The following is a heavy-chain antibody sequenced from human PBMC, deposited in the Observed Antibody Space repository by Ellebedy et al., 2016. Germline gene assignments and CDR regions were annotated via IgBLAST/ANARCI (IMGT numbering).Heavy chain of an antibody. D-gene: IGHD3-9*01. CDR2: IYYSGST. V-gene: IGHV4-39*07. CDR1: GGSISSSSYY. Sequence: SETLSLXXTVSGGSISSSSYYWGWIRQPPGKGLEWIGSIYYSGSTYYSPSLKSRVTISVDTSRNQFSLKLSSVTAADTAVYYCARLDILTTLYGMDVWGQGTTVTVSS. CDR3: ARLDILTTLYGMDV. J-gene: IGHJ6*02.